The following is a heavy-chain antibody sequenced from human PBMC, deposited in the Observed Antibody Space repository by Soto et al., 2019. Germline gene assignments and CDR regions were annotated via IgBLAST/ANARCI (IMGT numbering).Heavy chain of an antibody. CDR2: IYSGGST. V-gene: IGHV3-53*01. D-gene: IGHD3-10*01. CDR1: GLTVSSNY. Sequence: GGSLRLSCAASGLTVSSNYMSWVRQAPGKGLDWVSVIYSGGSTYYAASVKGRFTISRDNSKNTLYLQMNSLRAEDTAVYYCGLPTMAHIAYYYYGMDVWGQGTTVTVSS. J-gene: IGHJ6*02. CDR3: GLPTMAHIAYYYYGMDV.